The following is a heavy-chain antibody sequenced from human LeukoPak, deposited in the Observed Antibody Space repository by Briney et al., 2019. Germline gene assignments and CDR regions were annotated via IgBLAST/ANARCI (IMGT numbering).Heavy chain of an antibody. CDR2: IKTESDGATT. CDR1: GFTFSNSW. Sequence: RGSLRLSCAASGFTFSNSWMSWVRQAPRKGLEWVGQIKTESDGATTDYAAPVKGRFTISRDDSKNTLFLQMNSLKTEDTALYYCTWSGLKIESWGQGTLVTVSS. J-gene: IGHJ4*02. D-gene: IGHD3-3*01. CDR3: TWSGLKIES. V-gene: IGHV3-15*01.